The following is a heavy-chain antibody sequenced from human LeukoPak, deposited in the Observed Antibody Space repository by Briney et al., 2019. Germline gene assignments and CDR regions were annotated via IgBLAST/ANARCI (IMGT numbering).Heavy chain of an antibody. D-gene: IGHD6-13*01. Sequence: GGSLRLSCAASGFTFSKYWLHWLRQAPGKGLEWVSVIYSGGSTYYADSVKGRFTISRDNSKNTLYLQMNSLRAEDTAVYYCARSHSSSWSAFDYWGQGTLVTVSS. CDR1: GFTFSKYW. J-gene: IGHJ4*02. V-gene: IGHV3-66*01. CDR2: IYSGGST. CDR3: ARSHSSSWSAFDY.